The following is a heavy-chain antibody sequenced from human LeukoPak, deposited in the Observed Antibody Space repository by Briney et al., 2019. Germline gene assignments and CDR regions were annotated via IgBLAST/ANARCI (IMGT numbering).Heavy chain of an antibody. CDR3: ARDYYDSSGPIDY. V-gene: IGHV3-48*04. CDR1: GFTFSSYW. CDR2: ISSSGSTI. J-gene: IGHJ4*02. Sequence: GGSLRLSCAASGFTFSSYWMHWVRQAPGKGLEWVSYISSSGSTIYYADSVKGRFTISRDNAKNSLYLQMNSLRAEDTAVYYCARDYYDSSGPIDYWGQGTLVTVSS. D-gene: IGHD3-22*01.